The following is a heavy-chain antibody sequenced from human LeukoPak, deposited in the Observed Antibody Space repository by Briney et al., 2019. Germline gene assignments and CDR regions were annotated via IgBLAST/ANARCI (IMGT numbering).Heavy chain of an antibody. Sequence: ASVKVSCKASGYTFTGYYMHRVRQAPGQGLEWMGWINTKSGGTNYAEKFQGRVTMTRDTSISTAYMELSRLRSDDSAVYYCARAAVVAGSTETFDPWGQGTLVTVSS. V-gene: IGHV1-2*02. D-gene: IGHD6-19*01. CDR3: ARAAVVAGSTETFDP. J-gene: IGHJ5*02. CDR2: INTKSGGT. CDR1: GYTFTGYY.